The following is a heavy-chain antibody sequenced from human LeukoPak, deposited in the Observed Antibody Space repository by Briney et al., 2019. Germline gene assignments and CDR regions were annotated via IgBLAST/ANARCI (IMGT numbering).Heavy chain of an antibody. CDR1: GFTFADYG. V-gene: IGHV3-9*01. Sequence: PGGSLRLSCAASGFTFADYGMHWVRQAPGKGLEWVSGISWNSGSIAYADSVKGRFTISRDNAKNSLFLQMNSLREEDTALYYCAKDGLYRGVQQNWFDPWGQGTLVTVSS. CDR2: ISWNSGSI. D-gene: IGHD3-10*01. J-gene: IGHJ5*02. CDR3: AKDGLYRGVQQNWFDP.